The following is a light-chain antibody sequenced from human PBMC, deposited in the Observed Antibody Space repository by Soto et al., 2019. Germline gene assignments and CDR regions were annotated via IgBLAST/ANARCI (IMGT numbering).Light chain of an antibody. Sequence: ALTQPASVSGSPGQSIAISCTGTNSDVGGYNYVSWYQQHPGKAPKLMIYDVTNRPSGVSNRFSGSKSDNTASLTISGLQAEDEADYYCSSYTSSKTVVFGGGTKLTVL. CDR3: SSYTSSKTVV. CDR2: DVT. V-gene: IGLV2-14*03. J-gene: IGLJ2*01. CDR1: NSDVGGYNY.